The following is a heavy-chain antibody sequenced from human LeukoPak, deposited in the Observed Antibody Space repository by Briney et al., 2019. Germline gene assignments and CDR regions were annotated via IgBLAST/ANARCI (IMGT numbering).Heavy chain of an antibody. CDR2: INQDGSEK. CDR3: AREFIVGATVGEGPIFDY. D-gene: IGHD1-26*01. Sequence: GGSLRLSCGASGFTFDDYWMSWVRQAPGQGLEWVANINQDGSEKYYLDSAKGRFTISRDNAKNSLYLQMNSLRAEDTAVYYCAREFIVGATVGEGPIFDYWGQGTLVTVSS. V-gene: IGHV3-7*01. J-gene: IGHJ4*02. CDR1: GFTFDDYW.